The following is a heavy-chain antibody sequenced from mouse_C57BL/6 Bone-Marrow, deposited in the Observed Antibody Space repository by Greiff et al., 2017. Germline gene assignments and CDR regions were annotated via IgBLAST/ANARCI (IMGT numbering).Heavy chain of an antibody. V-gene: IGHV1-81*01. CDR1: GYTFTSYG. CDR3: ARAHLLCLRQDYYAMGY. J-gene: IGHJ4*01. Sequence: QVQLQQSGAELARPGASVKLSCKASGYTFTSYGISWVKQRTGQGLEWIGEIYPRSGNTYYNEKFKGKATLTADKSSSTAYMELSSLTSEDSAVYFCARAHLLCLRQDYYAMGYWGQGTSVTVSS. D-gene: IGHD2-2*01. CDR2: IYPRSGNT.